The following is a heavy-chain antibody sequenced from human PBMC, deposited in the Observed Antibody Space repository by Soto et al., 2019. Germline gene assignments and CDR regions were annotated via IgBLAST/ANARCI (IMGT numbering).Heavy chain of an antibody. J-gene: IGHJ4*02. CDR3: AKESCSGGSFYYIPGFDY. V-gene: IGHV3-30*18. D-gene: IGHD2-15*01. CDR1: GFTFSSYG. Sequence: QVQLVESGGGVVQPGRSLRLSCAASGFTFSSYGMHWVRQAPGKGLEWVAVISYDGSNKYYADSVKGRFTISRDNSKNALNLQMNSLRAEDTSVYYCAKESCSGGSFYYIPGFDYWGQGTLVTVSS. CDR2: ISYDGSNK.